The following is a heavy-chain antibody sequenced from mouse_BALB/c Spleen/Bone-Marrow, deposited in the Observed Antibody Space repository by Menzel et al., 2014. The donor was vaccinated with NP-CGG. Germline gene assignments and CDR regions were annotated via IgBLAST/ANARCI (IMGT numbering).Heavy chain of an antibody. V-gene: IGHV5-9-2*01. CDR3: ARHAYYDQTEVSFVY. CDR2: ISGGGSYT. CDR1: GFTFSNYG. D-gene: IGHD2-4*01. Sequence: EVKLMESGGGLVKSGGSLKLSCAASGFTFSNYGMPWVRQTPEKRLEWVATISGGGSYTFYSDSVKGRFTISRDNAKNNLSLQLSSLRSEDTALYYCARHAYYDQTEVSFVYWGQGTLVTVSA. J-gene: IGHJ3*01.